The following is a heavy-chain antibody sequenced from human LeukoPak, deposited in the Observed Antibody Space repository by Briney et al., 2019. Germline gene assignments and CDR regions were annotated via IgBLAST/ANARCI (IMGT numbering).Heavy chain of an antibody. J-gene: IGHJ6*03. CDR1: GGSISSYY. CDR3: ARDTVTTPYYYYYMDV. D-gene: IGHD4-17*01. CDR2: IYTSGST. V-gene: IGHV4-4*07. Sequence: LSETLSLTCTVSGGSISSYYWSWIRQPAGKGLEWIGRIYTSGSTNYNPSLKSRVTMSVDTSKNQFSLKLSSVTAADTAVYYCARDTVTTPYYYYYMDVWGKGTTVTVSS.